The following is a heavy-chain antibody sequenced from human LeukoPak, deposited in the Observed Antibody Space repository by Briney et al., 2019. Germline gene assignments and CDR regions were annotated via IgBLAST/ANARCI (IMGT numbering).Heavy chain of an antibody. CDR1: GYTLTELS. CDR2: FDPEDGET. CDR3: ARVSMATIWFDY. Sequence: ASVKVSCKVSGYTLTELSMHWVRQAPGKGLEWMGGFDPEDGETIYAQKFQGRVTMTRDTSTSTVYMELSSLRSEDTAVYYCARVSMATIWFDYWGQGTLVTVSS. D-gene: IGHD5-24*01. V-gene: IGHV1-24*01. J-gene: IGHJ4*02.